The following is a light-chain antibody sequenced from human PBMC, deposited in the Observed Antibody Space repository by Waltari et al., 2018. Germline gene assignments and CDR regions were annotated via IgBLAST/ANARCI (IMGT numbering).Light chain of an antibody. CDR1: TNDVGRSAY. CDR2: DVN. Sequence: QSALTQPASVSGSPGQSIAISCTGTTNDVGRSAYVPWYQQHPGKAPKLMIYDVNRRPSGVSDRFFGSKSGNTASLTISGLQAEDEADYCCSSYTSSNSVLFGGGTHLTVL. CDR3: SSYTSSNSVL. J-gene: IGLJ2*01. V-gene: IGLV2-14*03.